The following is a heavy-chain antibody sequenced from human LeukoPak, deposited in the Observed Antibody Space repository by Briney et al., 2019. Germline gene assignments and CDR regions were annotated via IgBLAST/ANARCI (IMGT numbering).Heavy chain of an antibody. Sequence: GGSLRLFCAVSGFTFSRNAMSWVRQAPGKGPEWVSGITGSGGSTDSADSVKGRFTISRDNSKNTLYLKMNSLRVEDTAVYYCAKKYGQIPSFDYWGQGTLVTVSS. V-gene: IGHV3-23*01. J-gene: IGHJ4*02. D-gene: IGHD2-2*01. CDR2: ITGSGGST. CDR1: GFTFSRNA. CDR3: AKKYGQIPSFDY.